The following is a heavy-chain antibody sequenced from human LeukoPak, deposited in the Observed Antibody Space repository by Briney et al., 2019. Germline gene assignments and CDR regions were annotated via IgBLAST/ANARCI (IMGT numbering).Heavy chain of an antibody. J-gene: IGHJ3*02. Sequence: PGGSLRLSCAASGFTFSSYAMSWVRQAPGKGLEWVSAISASGVSTYSADSVKGRFIISRDNSKNTLYLQMNSLRAEDTAVYYCAKALYRGDPRPDAFDIWGQGTMVTVSS. V-gene: IGHV3-23*01. D-gene: IGHD1-26*01. CDR3: AKALYRGDPRPDAFDI. CDR2: ISASGVST. CDR1: GFTFSSYA.